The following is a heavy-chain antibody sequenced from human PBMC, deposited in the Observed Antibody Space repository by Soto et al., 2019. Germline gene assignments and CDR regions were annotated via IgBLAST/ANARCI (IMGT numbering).Heavy chain of an antibody. Sequence: EVQLLESGGGLVQPGGSLRLSCAASGFTFSNYGMSWVRQAPGKGLEWVSVISGSGGSTYYADSVKGRFTLSRDNSKNTVYLQKNSLRAEDTAVYYCAKDSPVGVPLLRDLHDWGQGTLVTVSS. V-gene: IGHV3-23*01. D-gene: IGHD3-9*01. CDR3: AKDSPVGVPLLRDLHD. CDR2: ISGSGGST. CDR1: GFTFSNYG. J-gene: IGHJ1*01.